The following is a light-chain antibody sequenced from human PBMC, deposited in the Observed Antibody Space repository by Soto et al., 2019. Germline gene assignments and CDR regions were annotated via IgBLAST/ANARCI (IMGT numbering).Light chain of an antibody. J-gene: IGKJ1*01. CDR3: QQFNTYWT. CDR2: AAS. CDR1: HSMSSY. V-gene: IGKV1-39*01. Sequence: DIQMTQSPSSLSASVGDRVTITCRASHSMSSYLNWYQQKPGKAPKLLIYAASSLQNGVPSRFSGSGSGTEFTLTISSLQPDDFATYYCQQFNTYWTFGQGTKVDIK.